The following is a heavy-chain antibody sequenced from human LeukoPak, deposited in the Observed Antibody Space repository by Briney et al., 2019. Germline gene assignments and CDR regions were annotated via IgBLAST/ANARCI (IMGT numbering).Heavy chain of an antibody. CDR2: ISGSGGST. Sequence: GGSLRLSCAASGFTFSSYAVSWVRQAPGKGLEWVSAISGSGGSTYYADSVKGRFTISRDNSKNTLYLQMNSLRAEDTAVYYCAKAAAAPYYDFWSGYYPYWGQGTLVTVSS. D-gene: IGHD3-3*01. V-gene: IGHV3-23*01. CDR1: GFTFSSYA. CDR3: AKAAAAPYYDFWSGYYPY. J-gene: IGHJ4*02.